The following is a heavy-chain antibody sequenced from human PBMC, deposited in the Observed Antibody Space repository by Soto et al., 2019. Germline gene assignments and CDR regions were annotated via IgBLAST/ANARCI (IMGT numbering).Heavy chain of an antibody. V-gene: IGHV1-46*01. J-gene: IGHJ6*02. CDR2: INPIGGTT. Sequence: GASVKVSCKASGYSFTNYYMHWVRQAPGQGLEWMGLINPIGGTTTYAHNFQGRVTMTRDTSTNTIYMELSSLTSEDTAVYYCARDPGIAVADSDPYYYGMDVWGRGTTVIVTS. D-gene: IGHD6-19*01. CDR1: GYSFTNYY. CDR3: ARDPGIAVADSDPYYYGMDV.